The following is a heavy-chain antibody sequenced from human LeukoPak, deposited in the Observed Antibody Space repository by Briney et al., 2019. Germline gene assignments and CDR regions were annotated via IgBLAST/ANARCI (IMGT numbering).Heavy chain of an antibody. CDR3: GKTDIYFNPIDY. V-gene: IGHV4-4*02. CDR2: IHRAGRT. J-gene: IGHJ4*02. Sequence: SETLSLTCAVSGXSISSSEWWIWVRQPPGQGLEWIGEIHRAGRTRYNPSLKSRVTISMDYSKNQFSLKLTSVTAADTAIYYCGKTDIYFNPIDYWGPGSLVTVSS. CDR1: GXSISSSEW. D-gene: IGHD3-9*01.